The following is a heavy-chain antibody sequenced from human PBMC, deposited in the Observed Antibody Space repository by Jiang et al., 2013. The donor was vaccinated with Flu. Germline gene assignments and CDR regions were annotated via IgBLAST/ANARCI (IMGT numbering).Heavy chain of an antibody. Sequence: LLKPSETLSLTCTVSGGSISSSSYYWGWIRQPPGKGLEWIGSIYYSGSTYYNPSLKSRVTISVDTSKNQFSLKLSSVTAADTAVYYCARHLVDTAMVIDYYYYYGMDVWGQ. CDR2: IYYSGST. D-gene: IGHD5-18*01. V-gene: IGHV4-39*01. J-gene: IGHJ6*02. CDR3: ARHLVDTAMVIDYYYYYGMDV. CDR1: GGSISSSSYY.